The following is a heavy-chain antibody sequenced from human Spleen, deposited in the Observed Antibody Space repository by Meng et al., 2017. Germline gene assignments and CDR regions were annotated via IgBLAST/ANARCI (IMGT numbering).Heavy chain of an antibody. CDR2: INPKSGDT. CDR1: GGTFSSYA. J-gene: IGHJ4*02. CDR3: ARDEDISAAGKLFGDY. Sequence: ASVKVSCKASGGTFSSYAISWVRQAPGQGLEWMGRINPKSGDTHYAQRFQGRVTMTGDTSISTAYMGLSGLRSDDTAMYYCARDEDISAAGKLFGDYWGQGTLVTVSS. V-gene: IGHV1-2*06. D-gene: IGHD6-13*01.